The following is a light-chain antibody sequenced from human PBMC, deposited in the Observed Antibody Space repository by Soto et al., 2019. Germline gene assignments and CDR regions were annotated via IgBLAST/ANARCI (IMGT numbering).Light chain of an antibody. V-gene: IGKV1-9*01. CDR3: QQLNSYPPLFT. CDR2: AAS. J-gene: IGKJ3*01. CDR1: QGISSY. Sequence: DIQLTQSPSFLSASVGDRVTITCRASQGISSYLAWYQQKPGKAPKLLIYAASTLQSGVPSRFSGSGSGTEFTLTISILQPEDFTTYYCQQLNSYPPLFTFGPGTIVDI.